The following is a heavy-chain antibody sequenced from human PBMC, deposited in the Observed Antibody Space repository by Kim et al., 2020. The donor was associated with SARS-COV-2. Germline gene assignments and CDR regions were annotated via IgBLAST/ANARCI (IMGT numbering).Heavy chain of an antibody. V-gene: IGHV1-58*02. CDR1: GFTFTSSA. D-gene: IGHD2-15*01. CDR3: AADFTDCSGGSCYRRDV. Sequence: SVKVSCKASGFTFTSSAMQWVRQARGQRLEWIGWIVVGSGNTNYAQKFQERVTITRDMSTSTAYMELSSLRSEDTTVYYCAADFTDCSGGSCYRRDVWGKGTTVTVSS. J-gene: IGHJ6*04. CDR2: IVVGSGNT.